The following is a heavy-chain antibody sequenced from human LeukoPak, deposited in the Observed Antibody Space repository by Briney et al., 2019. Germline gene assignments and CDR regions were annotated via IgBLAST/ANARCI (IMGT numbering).Heavy chain of an antibody. V-gene: IGHV4-4*07. Sequence: SETLSLTCTVSGGSISSYYWSWIRQPAGKGLEWIGRISSSGSTNYNPSLKSRVTVSVDTSKNQFSLKLSSVTAADTAVYFCARGPYSYDSSGAFDIWGQGTMVTVSS. CDR2: ISSSGST. J-gene: IGHJ3*02. D-gene: IGHD3-22*01. CDR3: ARGPYSYDSSGAFDI. CDR1: GGSISSYY.